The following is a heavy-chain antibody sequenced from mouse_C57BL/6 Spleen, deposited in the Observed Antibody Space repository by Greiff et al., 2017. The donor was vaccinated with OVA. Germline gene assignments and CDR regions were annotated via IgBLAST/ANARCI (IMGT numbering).Heavy chain of an antibody. J-gene: IGHJ2*01. CDR1: GYTFTDYY. CDR3: ADWYFDY. Sequence: VQLQQSGAELVRPGASVKLSCKASGYTFTDYYINWVKQRPGQGLEWIARIYPGSGNTYYNEKFKGKATLTAEKSSSTAYMQLSSLTSEDSAVYFCADWYFDYGGQGTTLTVSA. V-gene: IGHV1-76*01. CDR2: IYPGSGNT.